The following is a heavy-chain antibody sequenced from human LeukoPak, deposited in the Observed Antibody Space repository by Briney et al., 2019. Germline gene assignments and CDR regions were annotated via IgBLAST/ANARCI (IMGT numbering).Heavy chain of an antibody. J-gene: IGHJ5*02. CDR2: IYYSGST. Sequence: MTSETLSLTCTVSGGSISSGGYYWSWIRQHPGKGLEWIGYIYYSGSTYYNPSLKSRVTISVDTSKNQFSLKLSSVTAADTAVYYCARGNDYSNYYWFDPWGQGTLVTVSS. CDR1: GGSISSGGYY. V-gene: IGHV4-31*03. D-gene: IGHD4-11*01. CDR3: ARGNDYSNYYWFDP.